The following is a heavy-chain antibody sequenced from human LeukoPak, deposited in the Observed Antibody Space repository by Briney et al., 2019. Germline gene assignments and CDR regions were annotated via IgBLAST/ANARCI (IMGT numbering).Heavy chain of an antibody. CDR2: TSSGGELT. CDR1: GFTFSIYA. J-gene: IGHJ4*02. D-gene: IGHD3-22*01. Sequence: PGGSLRLSCAASGFTFSIYAMSWVRQGTGKGLEWVSSTSSGGELTFYADSVKGRFTISRDNSKNTLYLQMNSLRAEDTAVYYCAKDRSNYYHDNGHYYRRGGDCWGQGTLVTVSS. V-gene: IGHV3-23*01. CDR3: AKDRSNYYHDNGHYYRRGGDC.